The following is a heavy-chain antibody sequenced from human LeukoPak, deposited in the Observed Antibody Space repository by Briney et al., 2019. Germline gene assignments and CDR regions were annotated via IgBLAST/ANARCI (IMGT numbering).Heavy chain of an antibody. CDR1: GFTFSSYE. V-gene: IGHV3-48*03. D-gene: IGHD6-13*01. CDR3: AREPGIAAGEMGSDAFDI. J-gene: IGHJ3*02. CDR2: ISSSGSTI. Sequence: GGSLRLSCAASGFTFSSYEMNWVRQAPGKGLEWVSYISSSGSTIYYADSVKGRFTISRDNAKNSLYLQMNSLRAEDTAVYYCAREPGIAAGEMGSDAFDIWGQGTMVTVSS.